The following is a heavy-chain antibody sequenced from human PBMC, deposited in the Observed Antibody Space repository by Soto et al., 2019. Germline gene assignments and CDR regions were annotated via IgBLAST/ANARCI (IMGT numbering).Heavy chain of an antibody. CDR1: GFTFSSYA. CDR2: ISGSGGST. Sequence: GGSLRLSCAASGFTFSSYAMSWVRQAPGKGLEWVSAISGSGGSTYYADSVKGRFTISRDNSKNTLYLQMNSLRAEDTAVYYCAKEVRDTPPAQTWYYCGMDVWGQGTTVTVSS. V-gene: IGHV3-23*01. J-gene: IGHJ6*02. CDR3: AKEVRDTPPAQTWYYCGMDV. D-gene: IGHD5-18*01.